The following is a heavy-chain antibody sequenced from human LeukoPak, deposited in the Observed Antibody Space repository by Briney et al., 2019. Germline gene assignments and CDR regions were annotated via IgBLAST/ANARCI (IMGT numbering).Heavy chain of an antibody. CDR2: IGTAGDT. CDR1: GFTFSSYD. V-gene: IGHV3-13*01. CDR3: ARVSGRSSGSTVPGGMDV. J-gene: IGHJ6*02. Sequence: GGSLRLSCAASGFTFSSYDMHWVRQATGKGLEWVSAIGTAGDTYYPGSVKGRFTISRENAKYSLYLQMNSLRAGDTAVYYCARVSGRSSGSTVPGGMDVWGQGTTVTVSS. D-gene: IGHD6-19*01.